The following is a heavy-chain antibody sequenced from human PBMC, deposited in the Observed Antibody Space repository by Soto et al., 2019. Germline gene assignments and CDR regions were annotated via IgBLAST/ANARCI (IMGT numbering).Heavy chain of an antibody. CDR3: ARDTYYDTSGYYPIFDY. V-gene: IGHV1-18*01. CDR1: GYTFTSYG. CDR2: ISAYNGNT. Sequence: ASGKVSCKASGYTFTSYGISWVRQAPGQGLEWMGWISAYNGNTNYAQKLQGRVTVTTDTSTSTAYMELRSLRSDDTAVYYCARDTYYDTSGYYPIFDYWGQGTLVTVSS. D-gene: IGHD3-22*01. J-gene: IGHJ4*02.